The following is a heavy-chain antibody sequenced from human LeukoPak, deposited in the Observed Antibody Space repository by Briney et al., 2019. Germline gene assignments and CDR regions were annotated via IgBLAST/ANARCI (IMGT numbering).Heavy chain of an antibody. CDR2: IYTSGRT. CDR1: GGSFSGYY. J-gene: IGHJ4*02. CDR3: ARDPQLGPFDY. Sequence: SETLSLMCAVYGGSFSGYYWSWIRQPAGKGLEWIGRIYTSGRTNYNPSLKSRVTMSVDTSKKQFSLKLSSVTAADTAVYYCARDPQLGPFDYWGQGTLVTVSS. D-gene: IGHD6-6*01. V-gene: IGHV4-4*07.